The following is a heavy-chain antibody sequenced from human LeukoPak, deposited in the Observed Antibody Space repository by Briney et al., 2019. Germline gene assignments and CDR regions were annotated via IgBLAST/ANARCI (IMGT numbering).Heavy chain of an antibody. D-gene: IGHD1-14*01. CDR3: ARENRLDYYYMDV. CDR1: GGTFSSYA. Sequence: SVKVSCKASGGTFSSYAISWVRQAPGQGLEWMGGIIPIFGTANYAQKFQGRVTITTDESTSTAYMELSSLSSEDTAVYYCARENRLDYYYMDVWGKGTTVTVSS. CDR2: IIPIFGTA. V-gene: IGHV1-69*05. J-gene: IGHJ6*03.